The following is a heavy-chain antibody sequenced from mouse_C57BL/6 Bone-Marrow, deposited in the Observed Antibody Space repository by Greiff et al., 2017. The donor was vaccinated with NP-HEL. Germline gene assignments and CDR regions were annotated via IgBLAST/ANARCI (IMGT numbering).Heavy chain of an antibody. V-gene: IGHV2-6-1*01. Sequence: VQLVESGPGLVAPSQSLSITCTVSGFSLTSYGVHWVRQPPGKGLVWLVVIWSDGSTTYNSALKSRLSISKDNSKSQVFLKMNSLQTDDTAMYYCARHYYYGSSYRSYAMDYWGQGTSVTVSS. CDR3: ARHYYYGSSYRSYAMDY. CDR1: GFSLTSYG. D-gene: IGHD1-1*01. CDR2: IWSDGST. J-gene: IGHJ4*01.